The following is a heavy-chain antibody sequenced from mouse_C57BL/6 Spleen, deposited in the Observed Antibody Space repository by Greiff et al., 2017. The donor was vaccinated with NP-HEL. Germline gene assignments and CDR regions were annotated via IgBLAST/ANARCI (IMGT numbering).Heavy chain of an antibody. CDR1: GFSLSTFGMG. V-gene: IGHV8-8*01. Sequence: QVTLKESGPGILQPSQTLSLTCSFSGFSLSTFGMGVGWIRQPSGKGLEWLAHIWWDDDKYYNPALKSRLTISKDTSKNQVFLKIANVDTADTATYYCARIARDGYYVENAMDYWGQGTSVTVSS. J-gene: IGHJ4*01. D-gene: IGHD2-3*01. CDR2: IWWDDDK. CDR3: ARIARDGYYVENAMDY.